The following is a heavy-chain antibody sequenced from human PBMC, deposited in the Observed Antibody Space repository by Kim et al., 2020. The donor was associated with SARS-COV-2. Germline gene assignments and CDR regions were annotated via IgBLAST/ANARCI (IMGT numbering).Heavy chain of an antibody. D-gene: IGHD3-10*01. Sequence: SETLSLTCAVYGGSFSGYYWSWIRQPPGKGLEWIGEINHSGSTNYNPSLKSRVTISVDTSKNQFSLKLSSVTAADTAVYYCARLGVRGVRPHSWFDPWGQGTLVTVSS. CDR2: INHSGST. CDR1: GGSFSGYY. CDR3: ARLGVRGVRPHSWFDP. V-gene: IGHV4-34*01. J-gene: IGHJ5*02.